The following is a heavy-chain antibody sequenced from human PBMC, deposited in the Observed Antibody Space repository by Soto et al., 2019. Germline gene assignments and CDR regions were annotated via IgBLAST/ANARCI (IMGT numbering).Heavy chain of an antibody. J-gene: IGHJ6*02. V-gene: IGHV3-23*01. CDR1: GFTFSSYA. CDR2: ISGSGGST. Sequence: GSLRLSCSASGFTFSSYAMSWVRQARGKGLEWVSAISGSGGSTYYADSVKGRFTISRDNSKNTLYLQMNSLRAEDTAVYYCAKDLAIFGVVTPCMDVWGQGTTVTVSS. CDR3: AKDLAIFGVVTPCMDV. D-gene: IGHD3-3*01.